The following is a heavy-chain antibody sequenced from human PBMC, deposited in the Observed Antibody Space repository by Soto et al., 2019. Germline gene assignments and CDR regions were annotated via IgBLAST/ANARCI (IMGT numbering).Heavy chain of an antibody. CDR2: IYHSGNP. CDR3: ARETYGDYVGDFDP. D-gene: IGHD3-3*01. J-gene: IGHJ5*02. CDR1: GDTISTGGYT. V-gene: IGHV4-30-2*01. Sequence: QLQLQESGSRLVKSSETLSLTCAVSGDTISTGGYTWAWIRQPPGKALEWIGHIYHSGNPDYNPSLESLVIISAERSKNPFTLKARSVTSADTAVYYGARETYGDYVGDFDPWGQGIQVTVSS.